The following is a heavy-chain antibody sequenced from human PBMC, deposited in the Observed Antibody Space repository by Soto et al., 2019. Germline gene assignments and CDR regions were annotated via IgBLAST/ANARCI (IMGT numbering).Heavy chain of an antibody. CDR3: AREFPGALERSRAFDI. Sequence: SETLSLTCTVSGGSIISFYWSWIRQSAGKGLEWIGRVPATETASYNPSLKSRVTMSADMSSNQFSLNLKSVTAADSAFYFCAREFPGALERSRAFDIWGQGTVVTVS. CDR1: GGSIISFY. CDR2: VPATETA. J-gene: IGHJ3*02. V-gene: IGHV4-4*07. D-gene: IGHD1-1*01.